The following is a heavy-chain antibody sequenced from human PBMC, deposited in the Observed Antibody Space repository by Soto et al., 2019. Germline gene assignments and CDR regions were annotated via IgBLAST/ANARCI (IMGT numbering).Heavy chain of an antibody. CDR3: ARDPYCSGGSCYSSAPFDWFDP. J-gene: IGHJ5*02. V-gene: IGHV4-4*07. CDR2: TYTSGST. Sequence: PSETLSLTCTVSGGSISSYYWSWIRQPAGKGLEWIGRTYTSGSTNYNPSLKSRVTMSVDTSKNQFSLKLSSVTAADTAVYYCARDPYCSGGSCYSSAPFDWFDPWGQGTLVTVSS. D-gene: IGHD2-15*01. CDR1: GGSISSYY.